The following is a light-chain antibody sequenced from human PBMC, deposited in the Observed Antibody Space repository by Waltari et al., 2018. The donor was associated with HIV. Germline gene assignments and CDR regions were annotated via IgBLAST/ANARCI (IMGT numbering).Light chain of an antibody. CDR3: QQGNSWPSIT. CDR1: QSVSTY. CDR2: DAS. V-gene: IGKV3-11*01. J-gene: IGKJ5*01. Sequence: EIVLTQSPATLSLSPGERATLSCRASQSVSTYLAWYQQKPGQAPRLLIYDASNRATGIPARFSGSGSETDFTLLISSLEPEDFAVYYCQQGNSWPSITFGRGTRLDIK.